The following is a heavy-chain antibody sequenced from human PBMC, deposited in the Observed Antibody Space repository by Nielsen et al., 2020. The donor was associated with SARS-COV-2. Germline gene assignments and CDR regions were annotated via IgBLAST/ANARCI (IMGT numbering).Heavy chain of an antibody. CDR2: IYYSGST. CDR1: GGSISSYY. V-gene: IGHV4-59*01. Sequence: SETLPLTCTVSGGSISSYYWSWIRQPPGKGLEWIGYIYYSGSTNYNPSLKSRVTISVDTSKNQFSLKLSSVTAADTAVYYCAREDGSGVDYWGQGTLVTVSS. D-gene: IGHD6-19*01. J-gene: IGHJ4*02. CDR3: AREDGSGVDY.